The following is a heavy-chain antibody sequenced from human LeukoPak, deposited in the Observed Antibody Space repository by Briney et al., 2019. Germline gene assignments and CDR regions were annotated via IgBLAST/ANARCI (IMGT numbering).Heavy chain of an antibody. V-gene: IGHV5-51*01. J-gene: IGHJ3*02. Sequence: GESLKISCKGSGYSFTSYWIAWVRQMPGKGLEWMGIIYPGDSDTRYSPSFQGQVTISVDKSISTAYLQWSSLKASDTAMYYCASRITMVRGGMSSFDIWGQGTMVTVFS. CDR2: IYPGDSDT. D-gene: IGHD3-10*01. CDR1: GYSFTSYW. CDR3: ASRITMVRGGMSSFDI.